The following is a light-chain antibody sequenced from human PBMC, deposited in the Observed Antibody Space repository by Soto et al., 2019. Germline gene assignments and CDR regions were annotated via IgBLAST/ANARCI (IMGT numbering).Light chain of an antibody. CDR3: QQYNHYPWT. Sequence: DIQMTQSPSILSASVGDRVTITCRASQSIGNFLAWFQQKPGRAPELLVYMASILNSGVPSRFGGSGSGTEFTRTISGLQPDDFATYYCQQYNHYPWTFGQGAKVEI. CDR1: QSIGNF. J-gene: IGKJ1*01. V-gene: IGKV1-5*03. CDR2: MAS.